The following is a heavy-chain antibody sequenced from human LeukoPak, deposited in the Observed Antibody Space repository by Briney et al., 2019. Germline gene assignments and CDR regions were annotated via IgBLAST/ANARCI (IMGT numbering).Heavy chain of an antibody. J-gene: IGHJ4*02. V-gene: IGHV3-48*03. D-gene: IGHD3-10*01. CDR1: GLSVSTYE. CDR2: ISSSGTTI. CDR3: ARGRPEFFGSGTYLND. Sequence: GGSLRLSCAASGLSVSTYEMNWVRQAPGKGLECVSYISSSGTTISYADSVGGRFNISRDNAKNSLYLEMNSLRVEDTAVYYCARGRPEFFGSGTYLNDWGQGTLVTVSS.